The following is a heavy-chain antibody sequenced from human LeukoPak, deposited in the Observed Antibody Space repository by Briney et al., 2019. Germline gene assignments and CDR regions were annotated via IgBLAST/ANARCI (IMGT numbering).Heavy chain of an antibody. V-gene: IGHV1-69*13. CDR3: ASSRYCSGGSCYEIFDY. D-gene: IGHD2-15*01. Sequence: SVKVSFTASGGTFTIYAISWVRQAPGQGLEWMGGIIPIFGTANYAQKFQCRVTITADESTSTAYMELSSLRSEDTAVYYCASSRYCSGGSCYEIFDYWGQGTLVTVSS. J-gene: IGHJ4*02. CDR2: IIPIFGTA. CDR1: GGTFTIYA.